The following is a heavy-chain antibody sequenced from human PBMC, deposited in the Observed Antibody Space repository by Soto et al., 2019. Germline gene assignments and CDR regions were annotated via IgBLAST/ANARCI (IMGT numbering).Heavy chain of an antibody. Sequence: QLHLVQSGAVVKKPGASVTVSCSASGYPVTAYYMHWVRQAPGRGLEWMGGINPATGAAKYTQTFQGRVPMTRATPTSTVFMELGGLPSEDTAVFYCARGGGVGVAGSAAFDMWGQGTLVTVSS. V-gene: IGHV1-2*02. CDR3: ARGGGVGVAGSAAFDM. D-gene: IGHD3-3*01. J-gene: IGHJ3*02. CDR1: GYPVTAYY. CDR2: INPATGAA.